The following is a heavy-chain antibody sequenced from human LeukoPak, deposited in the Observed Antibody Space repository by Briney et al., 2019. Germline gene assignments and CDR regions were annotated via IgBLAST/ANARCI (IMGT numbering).Heavy chain of an antibody. CDR1: GGSISSSSYY. D-gene: IGHD3-10*01. CDR3: ARQPTSYGSGRGWFDP. J-gene: IGHJ5*02. CDR2: IYYSGST. V-gene: IGHV4-39*01. Sequence: SETLSLTCTVSGGSISSSSYYWGWIRQPPGKGLEWIGSIYYSGSTYYNPSLKSRVTISVDTSKNQFSLKLSSVPAADTAVYYCARQPTSYGSGRGWFDPWGKGTLVTVSP.